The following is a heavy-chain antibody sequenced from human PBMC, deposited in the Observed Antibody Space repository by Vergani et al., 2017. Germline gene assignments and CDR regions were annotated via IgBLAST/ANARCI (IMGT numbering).Heavy chain of an antibody. V-gene: IGHV3-33*01. Sequence: QVQLVESGGGVVQPWRSLRLSCAASGFTFSSYGMHWVRQAPGKGLEWVAVIWYDGSNKYYADSVKGRFTISRDNSKNTLYLQMNSLRAEDTAVYYCARGPAGDYVWGSFDPWGQGTLVTVSS. J-gene: IGHJ5*02. CDR3: ARGPAGDYVWGSFDP. CDR2: IWYDGSNK. CDR1: GFTFSSYG. D-gene: IGHD3-16*01.